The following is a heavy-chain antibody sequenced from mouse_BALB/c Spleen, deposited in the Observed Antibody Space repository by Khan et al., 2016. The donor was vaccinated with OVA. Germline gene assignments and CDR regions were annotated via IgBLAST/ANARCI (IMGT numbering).Heavy chain of an antibody. CDR3: ARGRYRYPFAY. CDR1: GYSITSDYA. D-gene: IGHD2-14*01. Sequence: VQLKQSGPGLVKPSQSLSLTCTVTGYSITSDYAWNCIRQLQGNKLEWMGYISYSGSTSYNPSLKSRISITRDTSKNQFFLQLNSVTTEDTATYYCARGRYRYPFAYWGQGTLVTVSA. J-gene: IGHJ3*01. V-gene: IGHV3-2*02. CDR2: ISYSGST.